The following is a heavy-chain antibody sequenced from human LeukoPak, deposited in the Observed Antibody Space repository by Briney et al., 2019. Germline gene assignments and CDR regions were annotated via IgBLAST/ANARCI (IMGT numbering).Heavy chain of an antibody. J-gene: IGHJ5*02. CDR1: GGSIKSHY. CDR3: ARGTANWFDP. CDR2: SYYSGSP. Sequence: PSETLSLTCSVSGGSIKSHYWSWIRQTPAKGLEWIGYSYYSGSPLYNPSLKSRVTISVDTSKNQFSLRLSSVTAADTAVYYCARGTANWFDPWGQGTLVTVSS. D-gene: IGHD3-10*01. V-gene: IGHV4-59*11.